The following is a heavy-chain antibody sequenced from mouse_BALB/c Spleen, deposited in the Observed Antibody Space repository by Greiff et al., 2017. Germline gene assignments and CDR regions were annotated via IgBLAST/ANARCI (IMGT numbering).Heavy chain of an antibody. Sequence: VQLKESGPGLVKPSQSLSLTCTVTGYSITSDYAWNWIRQFPGNKLEWMGYISYSGSTSYNPSLKSRTSITRDTSKNQFFLQLNSVTTEDAATYCCTRYYYGSKYYFDYWGQGTALTVSS. CDR1: GYSITSDYA. CDR3: TRYYYGSKYYFDY. J-gene: IGHJ2*01. CDR2: ISYSGST. V-gene: IGHV3-2*02. D-gene: IGHD1-1*01.